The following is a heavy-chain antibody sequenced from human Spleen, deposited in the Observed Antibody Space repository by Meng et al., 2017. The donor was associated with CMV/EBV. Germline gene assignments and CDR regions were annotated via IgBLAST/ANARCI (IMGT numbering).Heavy chain of an antibody. V-gene: IGHV3-66*03. CDR2: IFSHGST. CDR1: GFIFGDYG. CDR3: ARDPRDYLDY. J-gene: IGHJ4*02. Sequence: GESLKISCATSGFIFGDYGLSWVRQAPGKGLEWVSSIFSHGSTYYADSVKGRFTISRDNSKNALYLQMNSLRVEDTAVYYCARDPRDYLDYWGQGTLVTVSS. D-gene: IGHD6-6*01.